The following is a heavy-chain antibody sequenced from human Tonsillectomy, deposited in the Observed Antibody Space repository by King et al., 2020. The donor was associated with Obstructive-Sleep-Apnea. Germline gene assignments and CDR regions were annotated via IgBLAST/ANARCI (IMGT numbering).Heavy chain of an antibody. V-gene: IGHV4-30-4*07. Sequence: QLQESGPGLVKPSQTLSLTCAVSGGSITSGGYSWSWIRQPPGRGLEWIGYIYHTGSTHFDPSLRSRLTMSVDTSKNQFSLRLTSVTAADTAVYYWARSSYIRPIEYWGQGTLVTVSS. CDR2: IYHTGST. CDR1: GGSITSGGYS. D-gene: IGHD3-10*01. J-gene: IGHJ4*02. CDR3: ARSSYIRPIEY.